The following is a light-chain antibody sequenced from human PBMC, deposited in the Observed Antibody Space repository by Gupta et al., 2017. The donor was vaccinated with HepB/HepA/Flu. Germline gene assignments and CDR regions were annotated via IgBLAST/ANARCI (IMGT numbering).Light chain of an antibody. V-gene: IGKV1-39*01. CDR3: QQSYSTPPT. CDR2: AAS. CDR1: QSISSY. Sequence: DIQMTQSPSSLSASVGDRVTITCRASQSISSYLNWYQQKPGKAPKLLIHAASSWQSGVPSRFSGSGSGTDFTLTISSLQPEDFATYYCQQSYSTPPTFGQGTKVEIK. J-gene: IGKJ1*01.